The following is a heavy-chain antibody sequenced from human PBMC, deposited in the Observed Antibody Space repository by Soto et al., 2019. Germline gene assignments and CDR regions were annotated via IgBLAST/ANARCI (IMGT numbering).Heavy chain of an antibody. CDR1: GGSVNSGSYY. CDR2: VYYSGST. J-gene: IGHJ4*02. CDR3: ARDYCGTGLRFDY. Sequence: QVQLQESGPGLVKPSETLSLTCTVSGGSVNSGSYYWRWIRQPPGKGLEWIGYVYYSGSTKYNPFLKSRVTISVDTSNNQFSLKLSSVTAADTAVYYCARDYCGTGLRFDYWGQGTLVTVPS. D-gene: IGHD2-21*01. V-gene: IGHV4-61*01.